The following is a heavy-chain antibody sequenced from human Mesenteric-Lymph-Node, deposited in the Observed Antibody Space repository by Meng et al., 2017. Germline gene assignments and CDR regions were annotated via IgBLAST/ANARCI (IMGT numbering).Heavy chain of an antibody. Sequence: QGLLVEFGGGLVKPWGSCSVSCAASGFTFRDVYMTWIRQAPGRGLEWLSYISTSGTDISYADSVKGRFIISRDNAKNSVYLQMNSLRAEDTAVYYCARTARVPSSWGQGALVTVSS. CDR2: ISTSGTDI. V-gene: IGHV3-11*01. CDR1: GFTFRDVY. J-gene: IGHJ5*02. CDR3: ARTARVPSS. D-gene: IGHD2-2*01.